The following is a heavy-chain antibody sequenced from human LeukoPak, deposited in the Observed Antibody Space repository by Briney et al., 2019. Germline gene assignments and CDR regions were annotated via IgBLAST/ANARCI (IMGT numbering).Heavy chain of an antibody. CDR2: ISYDGSNK. D-gene: IGHD6-6*01. V-gene: IGHV3-30*18. CDR3: AKGLSSSSWDYFDY. CDR1: GFTFSSYS. J-gene: IGHJ4*02. Sequence: GGSLRLSCAASGFTFSSYSMNWVRQAPGKGLEWVAVISYDGSNKYYADSVEGRFTISRDNSKNTLYLQMNSLRAEDTAVYYCAKGLSSSSWDYFDYWGQGTLVTVSS.